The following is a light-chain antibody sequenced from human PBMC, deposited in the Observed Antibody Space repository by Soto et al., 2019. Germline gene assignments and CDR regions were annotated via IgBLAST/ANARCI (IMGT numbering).Light chain of an antibody. CDR2: AAS. Sequence: DIQMTQSPSSLSASVGDRVTITCRASQGISHYLNWYQQRPGRAPKFLIYAASSLQSGVPSRFSGRGSGTDFTLTISSLQPEDFATYYCQQSHSTPRTFGQGTKLEMK. V-gene: IGKV1-39*01. CDR3: QQSHSTPRT. CDR1: QGISHY. J-gene: IGKJ2*01.